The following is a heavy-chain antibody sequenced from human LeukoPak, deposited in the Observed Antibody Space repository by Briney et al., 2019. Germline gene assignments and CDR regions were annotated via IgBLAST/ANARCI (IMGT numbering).Heavy chain of an antibody. J-gene: IGHJ4*02. Sequence: ASVKVSCKASGYDFTKYAVQWVRQARGQRLEWMGWIDAGNGRTKYSQDFQGRVTITRDTSARIAYMALSSLTSDDLSVYYCARGSWSTTVTAYYLDYWGQGTLVTVSS. V-gene: IGHV1-3*03. CDR1: GYDFTKYA. CDR3: ARGSWSTTVTAYYLDY. CDR2: IDAGNGRT. D-gene: IGHD4-17*01.